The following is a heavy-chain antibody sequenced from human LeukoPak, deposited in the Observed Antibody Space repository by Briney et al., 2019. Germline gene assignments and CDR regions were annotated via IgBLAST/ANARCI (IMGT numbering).Heavy chain of an antibody. CDR3: ARDRGRPGIVATITNFDY. D-gene: IGHD5-12*01. CDR1: GFTFSSYS. V-gene: IGHV3-21*01. CDR2: ITSSSSYK. Sequence: GGSLRLSCAASGFTFSSYSMNWVRQAPGKGLEWVSSITSSSSYKYYADSVKGRFTISRDNAKNSLYLQMNSLRAEDTAVYYCARDRGRPGIVATITNFDYWGQGTLVTVSS. J-gene: IGHJ4*02.